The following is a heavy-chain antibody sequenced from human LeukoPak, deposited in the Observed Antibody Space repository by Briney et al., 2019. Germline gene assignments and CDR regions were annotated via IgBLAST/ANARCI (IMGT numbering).Heavy chain of an antibody. J-gene: IGHJ4*02. CDR2: IYYSGST. D-gene: IGHD3-10*01. V-gene: IGHV4-39*01. CDR3: ARLGIIRGKDY. Sequence: SETLSLTCTVSGGSISSSSYYWGWIRQPPGKGLEWIGSIYYSGSTYYNPSLKSRVTISVDTSKNQFSLKLSSVTAADTAVYYWARLGIIRGKDYWGQGTLVTVSS. CDR1: GGSISSSSYY.